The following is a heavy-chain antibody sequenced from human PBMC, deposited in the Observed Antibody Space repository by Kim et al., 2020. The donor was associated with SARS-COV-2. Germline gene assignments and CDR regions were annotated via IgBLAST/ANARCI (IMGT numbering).Heavy chain of an antibody. Sequence: KGRVTVSRDKSKNTLYLQMDSLRPEDTAVYYCATATLGYCSGKKCFTWFDPWGQGTLVTVSS. CDR3: ATATLGYCSGKKCFTWFDP. V-gene: IGHV3-30*02. D-gene: IGHD2-15*01. J-gene: IGHJ5*02.